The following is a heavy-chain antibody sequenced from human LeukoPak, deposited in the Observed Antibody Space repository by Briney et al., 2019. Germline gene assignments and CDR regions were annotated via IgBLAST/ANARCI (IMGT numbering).Heavy chain of an antibody. J-gene: IGHJ3*01. CDR2: IQPNSGGA. CDR1: GFTFSNYR. D-gene: IGHD4/OR15-4a*01. CDR3: SGAGERRRPDAVGV. V-gene: IGHV1-2*02. Sequence: RWASVKVSCKPSGFTFSNYRMHWVRQAPGQGLEWVGWIQPNSGGAKYAHRVQGRVTMTMARSSSTASLELSSLRSKDKDLYYCSGAGERRRPDAVGVWGQEKMHTVSP.